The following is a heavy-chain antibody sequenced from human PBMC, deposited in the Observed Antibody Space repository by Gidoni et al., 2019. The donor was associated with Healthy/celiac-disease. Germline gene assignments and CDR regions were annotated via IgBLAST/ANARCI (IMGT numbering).Heavy chain of an antibody. D-gene: IGHD6-6*01. CDR3: ARLSSIPSDAFDI. CDR2: ISSSSSYT. J-gene: IGHJ3*02. V-gene: IGHV3-11*06. CDR1: GFTFSDYY. Sequence: QVQLVESGGGLVKPGASLRLSCAASGFTFSDYYMSWIRQAPGKGLEWVSYISSSSSYTNYADSVKGRFTISRDNAKNSLYLQMNSLRAEDTAVYYCARLSSIPSDAFDIWGQGTMVTVSS.